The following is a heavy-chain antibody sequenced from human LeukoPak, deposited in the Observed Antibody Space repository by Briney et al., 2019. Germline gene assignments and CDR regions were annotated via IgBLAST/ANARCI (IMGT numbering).Heavy chain of an antibody. V-gene: IGHV3-30-3*01. J-gene: IGHJ4*02. CDR2: ISYDGSNK. Sequence: GGSLRLPCAASGFTFSGYAMHWVRQAPGKGLEWVAVISYDGSNKYYADSVKGRFTISRDNPKNTLYLQINSLRAEDTAVYYCARAQGPLDYWGQGTLVTVSS. CDR1: GFTFSGYA. CDR3: ARAQGPLDY.